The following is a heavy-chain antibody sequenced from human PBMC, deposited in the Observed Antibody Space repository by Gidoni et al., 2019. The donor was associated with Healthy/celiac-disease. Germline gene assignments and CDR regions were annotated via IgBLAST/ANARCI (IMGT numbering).Heavy chain of an antibody. CDR1: GFSLSTSGVG. CDR2: SYWDDDK. J-gene: IGHJ3*02. CDR3: AHFRGGHDAFDI. V-gene: IGHV2-5*02. Sequence: QITLKESGPTLVTPTQTLTLTCTFSGFSLSTSGVGVGWIRQPPGKALEWLALSYWDDDKRYSPSLKSRLTITKDTSKNQVVLTMTNMDPVDTATYYCAHFRGGHDAFDIWGQGTMVTVSS. D-gene: IGHD3-16*01.